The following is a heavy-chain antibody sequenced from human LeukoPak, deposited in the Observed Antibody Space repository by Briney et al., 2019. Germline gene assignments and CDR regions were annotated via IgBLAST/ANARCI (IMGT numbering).Heavy chain of an antibody. CDR2: ISNRGSTI. V-gene: IGHV3-48*04. D-gene: IGHD3-22*01. CDR1: GFTFSSYA. Sequence: SGGSLRLSCAASGFTFSSYAMSWVRQAPGKGLEWVSYISNRGSTIHYADSVRGRFTISRDNAKKSLYLQMNSLRAEDTAVYYCARSADRSGYFREITLYYFDYGGQGTLVTVSS. J-gene: IGHJ4*02. CDR3: ARSADRSGYFREITLYYFDY.